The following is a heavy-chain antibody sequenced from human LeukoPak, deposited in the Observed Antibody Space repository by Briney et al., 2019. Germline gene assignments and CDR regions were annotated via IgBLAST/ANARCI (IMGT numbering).Heavy chain of an antibody. D-gene: IGHD3-22*01. CDR2: ISFDGSNG. V-gene: IGHV3-30*04. CDR3: ARDRGNYDASGYYYYYGMDV. J-gene: IGHJ6*02. CDR1: EFAFSSYA. Sequence: PGGSLRLSCEASEFAFSSYAIHWVRQAPGKGLERVAVISFDGSNGYYAGSVKGRFTISRDNSKNMMYLQMNSLRAEDTAVYYCARDRGNYDASGYYYYYGMDVRGRGTTVTVSS.